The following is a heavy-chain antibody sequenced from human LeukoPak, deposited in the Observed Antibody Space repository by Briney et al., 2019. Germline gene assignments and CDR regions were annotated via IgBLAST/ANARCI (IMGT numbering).Heavy chain of an antibody. V-gene: IGHV4-38-2*01. Sequence: SETLSLTCAVSGYFISSGYYWGWIRQPPGKGLEWIGSIYHSGSTYYNPSLKSRVTISVDTSKNQFSLKLSSVTAADTAVYYCARLVREYYYYYYMDVWGKGTTVTVSS. D-gene: IGHD2-21*01. CDR1: GYFISSGYY. J-gene: IGHJ6*03. CDR3: ARLVREYYYYYYMDV. CDR2: IYHSGST.